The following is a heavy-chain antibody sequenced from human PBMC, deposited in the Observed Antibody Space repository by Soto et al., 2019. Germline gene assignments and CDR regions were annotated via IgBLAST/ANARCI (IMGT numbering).Heavy chain of an antibody. D-gene: IGHD2-21*01. CDR1: GVTISAAFYS. J-gene: IGHJ5*02. Sequence: LSRTYTVAGVTISAAFYSLSWIRQPPGGGLEWVGYIYHIGTFLYNPSLKTRLTLSLDRSNNQFSLTLNSVTAADTAVYYCARAQFYSGSRNYHNLMFDLWGQRTQVTVSS. V-gene: IGHV4-30-2*01. CDR2: IYHIGTF. CDR3: ARAQFYSGSRNYHNLMFDL.